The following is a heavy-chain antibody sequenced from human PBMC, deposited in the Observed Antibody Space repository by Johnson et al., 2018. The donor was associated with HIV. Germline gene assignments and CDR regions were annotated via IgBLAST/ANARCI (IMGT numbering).Heavy chain of an antibody. CDR3: TTSGRRDGYNYAGDAFDI. CDR2: IQSKTDGGTT. Sequence: VQLVESGGGLVQPGGSLRLSCAASGFSFGDYWMTWVRQAPGKGREWVGRIQSKTDGGTTDYAAPVKGRFTISRDDSKNTLYLQMNSLKTEDTAVYYCTTSGRRDGYNYAGDAFDIWGQGTMVTVSS. V-gene: IGHV3-15*01. D-gene: IGHD5-24*01. J-gene: IGHJ3*02. CDR1: GFSFGDYW.